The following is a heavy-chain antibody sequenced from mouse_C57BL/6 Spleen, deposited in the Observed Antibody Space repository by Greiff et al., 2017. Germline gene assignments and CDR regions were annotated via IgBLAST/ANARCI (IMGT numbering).Heavy chain of an antibody. CDR3: ARDDDGSSWFAY. Sequence: EVQLQQSGPELVKPGASVKMSCKASGYTFTDYNMHWVKQSHGKSLEWIGYINPNNGGTSYNQKFKGKATLTVNKSSSTAYMELRSLTSEDSAVYYCARDDDGSSWFAYWGQGTLVTVSA. V-gene: IGHV1-22*01. D-gene: IGHD2-3*01. J-gene: IGHJ3*01. CDR1: GYTFTDYN. CDR2: INPNNGGT.